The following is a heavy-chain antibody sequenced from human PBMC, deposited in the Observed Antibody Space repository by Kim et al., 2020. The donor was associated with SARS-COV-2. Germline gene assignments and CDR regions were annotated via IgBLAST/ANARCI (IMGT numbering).Heavy chain of an antibody. CDR1: GYSFTSYD. CDR3: VRRRGYRYGSAYSYGLDV. D-gene: IGHD5-18*01. V-gene: IGHV1-8*02. Sequence: ASVKVSCKASGYSFTSYDINWVRQATGRGLEWMGWMNPNLGNTGYVQKFQGRVTMTMNASINTAYMELSSLRSEDTAVYYCVRRRGYRYGSAYSYGLDVWGQGTTVAVSS. CDR2: MNPNLGNT. J-gene: IGHJ6*02.